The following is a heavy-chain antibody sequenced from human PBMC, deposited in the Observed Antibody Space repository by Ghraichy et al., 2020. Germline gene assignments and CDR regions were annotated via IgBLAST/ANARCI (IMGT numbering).Heavy chain of an antibody. J-gene: IGHJ4*02. CDR1: GFTFSDYY. CDR3: ARDRGPDFWSGYSRLGESDAFDY. CDR2: ISSSGSTI. Sequence: GGSLRLSCAASGFTFSDYYMSWIRQAPGKGLEWVSYISSSGSTIYYADSVKGRFTISRDNAKNSLYLQMNSLRAEDTAVYYCARDRGPDFWSGYSRLGESDAFDYWGQGTLVTVSS. D-gene: IGHD3-3*01. V-gene: IGHV3-11*04.